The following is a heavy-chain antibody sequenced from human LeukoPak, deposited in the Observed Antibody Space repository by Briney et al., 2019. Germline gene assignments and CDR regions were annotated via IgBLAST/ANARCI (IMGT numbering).Heavy chain of an antibody. D-gene: IGHD6-19*01. CDR1: GFTFSSYS. V-gene: IGHV3-21*01. CDR3: ATGIAVAGTNYYGMDV. Sequence: PGGSLRLSCAASGFTFSSYSMNWVRQAPGKGLEWVSSISSSSSYVYYADSVKGRFTISRDNAKNSLYLQMNSLRAEDTAVYYCATGIAVAGTNYYGMDVWGQGTTVTVSS. J-gene: IGHJ6*02. CDR2: ISSSSSYV.